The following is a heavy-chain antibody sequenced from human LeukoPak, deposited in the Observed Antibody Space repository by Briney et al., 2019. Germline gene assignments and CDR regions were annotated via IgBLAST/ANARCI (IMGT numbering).Heavy chain of an antibody. CDR3: ARATYGSSGLN. CDR2: IYYSGST. V-gene: IGHV4-59*01. Sequence: SETRSLTCTVSGGSISSYYWSWIRQPPGKGLEWIGYIYYSGSTNYNPSLKSRVTISVDTSKYQFSLKLSSVTAADTAVYYCARATYGSSGLNWGQGTLVTVSS. D-gene: IGHD3-10*01. J-gene: IGHJ4*02. CDR1: GGSISSYY.